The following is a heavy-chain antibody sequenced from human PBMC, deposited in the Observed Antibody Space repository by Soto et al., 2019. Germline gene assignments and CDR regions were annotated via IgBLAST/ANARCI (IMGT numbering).Heavy chain of an antibody. Sequence: EVQLVESGGGLVQPGRSLRLSCTASGFTFGDYAMSWFRQAPGKGLEGVGFIRSKAYGGTTEYAASVKGRFTISRDDSKSIAYLQMNSLKTEDTAVYYCTRGSPIVVVPAASEDAFDIWGQGTMVTVSS. CDR2: IRSKAYGGTT. J-gene: IGHJ3*02. V-gene: IGHV3-49*03. D-gene: IGHD2-2*01. CDR1: GFTFGDYA. CDR3: TRGSPIVVVPAASEDAFDI.